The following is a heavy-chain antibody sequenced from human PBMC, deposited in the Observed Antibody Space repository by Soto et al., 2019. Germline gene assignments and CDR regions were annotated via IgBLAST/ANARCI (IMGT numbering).Heavy chain of an antibody. CDR1: GGSFSGYY. Sequence: SETLSLPCVVYGGSFSGYYWSWIRQSPGKGLEWIGGINHRGSTNYNPSLENRVTISVDTSKNQFSLKLPSVTAADTAMYYCARDGFCTSTTCRVGNWFDPWGQGTLVTVSS. J-gene: IGHJ5*02. CDR2: INHRGST. CDR3: ARDGFCTSTTCRVGNWFDP. D-gene: IGHD2-2*01. V-gene: IGHV4-34*01.